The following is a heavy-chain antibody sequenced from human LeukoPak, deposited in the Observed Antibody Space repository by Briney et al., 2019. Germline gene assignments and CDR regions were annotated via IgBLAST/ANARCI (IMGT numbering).Heavy chain of an antibody. CDR1: GGSFSGYH. J-gene: IGHJ4*02. CDR2: INHSGST. D-gene: IGHD3-10*01. CDR3: ARGRVVRGVMAY. Sequence: SETPSLTCAVYGGSFSGYHWSWIRQPPGKGLEWIGEINHSGSTNYNPSLKSRVTISVDTSKNQFSLKLSSVTAADTAVYYCARGRVVRGVMAYWGQGTLVTVSS. V-gene: IGHV4-34*01.